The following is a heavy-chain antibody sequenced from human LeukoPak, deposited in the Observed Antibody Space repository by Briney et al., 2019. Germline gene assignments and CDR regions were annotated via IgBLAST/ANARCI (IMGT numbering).Heavy chain of an antibody. CDR2: INTNTGNP. D-gene: IGHD3-10*01. J-gene: IGHJ4*02. CDR3: TRDPRPYYHPGLDY. CDR1: GYTFTSYA. V-gene: IGHV7-4-1*02. Sequence: ASVKVSCKASGYTFTSYAMNWVRQAPGQGLEWMGWINTNTGNPTYAQGFTGRFVFSLDTSVSTAYLQISSPKAEDTAVYYCTRDPRPYYHPGLDYWGQGTLVTVSS.